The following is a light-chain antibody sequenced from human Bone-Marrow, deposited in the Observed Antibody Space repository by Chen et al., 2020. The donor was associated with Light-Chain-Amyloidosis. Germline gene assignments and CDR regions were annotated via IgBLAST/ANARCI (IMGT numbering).Light chain of an antibody. J-gene: IGLJ3*02. CDR2: DNS. CDR1: NSGSTS. V-gene: IGLV3-21*02. CDR3: QVGESSIDRPV. Sequence: SYVLTQPSSVSVAPGQTAPIACGGNNSGSTSVHWYQKTPGQAPLLVAYDNSDRHSGIPERLTGSNADNTNTLPISRVEAGHKAVYYCQVGESSIDRPVFGRGNQLTVL.